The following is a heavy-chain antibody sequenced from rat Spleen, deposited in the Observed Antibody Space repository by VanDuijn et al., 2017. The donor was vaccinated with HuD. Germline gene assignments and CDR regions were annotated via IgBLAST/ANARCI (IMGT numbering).Heavy chain of an antibody. CDR1: GFSVTSYH. CDR2: IWTGGGT. CDR3: ARENMYYGYNYCDY. D-gene: IGHD1-9*01. J-gene: IGHJ2*01. Sequence: QVQLKESGPGLVQPSQTLSLACTVSGFSVTSYHVHWVRQPSGKGLEWMGVIWTGGGTEYNSPLKSRLSISRDTSKSQVFLKMHSFQTEDTATYYCARENMYYGYNYCDYWGQGVMVTVSS. V-gene: IGHV2-43*01.